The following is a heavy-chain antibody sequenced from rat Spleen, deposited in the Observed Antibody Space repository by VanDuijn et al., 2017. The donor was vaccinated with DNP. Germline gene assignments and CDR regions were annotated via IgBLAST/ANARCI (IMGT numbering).Heavy chain of an antibody. CDR2: MRYNGDT. J-gene: IGHJ2*01. V-gene: IGHV2-8*01. CDR3: TREGEQLWGYLAY. Sequence: QVQLTESGPGLVQPSETLSLTCTVSGFSLTGYSVYWVRQPSGKGLEWMGRMRYNGDTSYNSALKSRLSISRDTSKNQVFLKMNSLQADDTGTYYCTREGEQLWGYLAYWGQGVMVTVSS. D-gene: IGHD1-10*01. CDR1: GFSLTGYS.